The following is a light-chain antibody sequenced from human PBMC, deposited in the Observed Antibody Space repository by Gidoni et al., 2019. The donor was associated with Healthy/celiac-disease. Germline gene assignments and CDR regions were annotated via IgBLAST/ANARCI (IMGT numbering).Light chain of an antibody. CDR2: AAS. J-gene: IGKJ4*01. CDR1: QSISSY. CDR3: QQSYSTPRTT. V-gene: IGKV1-39*01. Sequence: ILPCRASQSISSYLNWYQQKPGQAPKLLIYAASSLQSGVPSRFSGSGSGTDFTLTISSLQPEDFATYYCQQSYSTPRTTFGGGTKVEIK.